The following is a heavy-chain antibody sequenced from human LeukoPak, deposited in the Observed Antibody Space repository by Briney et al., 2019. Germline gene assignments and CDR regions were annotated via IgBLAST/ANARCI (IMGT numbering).Heavy chain of an antibody. CDR2: TSSSDAGT. J-gene: IGHJ4*02. D-gene: IGHD2-21*01. CDR1: GFTLSTYA. V-gene: IGHV3-23*01. Sequence: QPGGSLRLSCAASGFTLSTYAMSWVRQTPGKGLEWVAATSSSDAGTYHADSVRGRFTISRDNSKNTLYLRMNSLRAEDAAVYFCAKAPVTSCRGAYCYPFDSWGQGTLVTVSS. CDR3: AKAPVTSCRGAYCYPFDS.